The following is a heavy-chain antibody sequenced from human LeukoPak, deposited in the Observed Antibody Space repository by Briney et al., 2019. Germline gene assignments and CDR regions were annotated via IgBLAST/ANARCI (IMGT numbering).Heavy chain of an antibody. Sequence: SVKVFCKASGGTFSNYAISWVRQAPGQGLEWMGGIIPIFGSANYAQKFQGRVTITADESSSTAYMELSSLRSEDTAIYYCARWQQVVQNWFDPWGQGTLVTVSS. V-gene: IGHV1-69*13. J-gene: IGHJ5*02. D-gene: IGHD6-13*01. CDR1: GGTFSNYA. CDR3: ARWQQVVQNWFDP. CDR2: IIPIFGSA.